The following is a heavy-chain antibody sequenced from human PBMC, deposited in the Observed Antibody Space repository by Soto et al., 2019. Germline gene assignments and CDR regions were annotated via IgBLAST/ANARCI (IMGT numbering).Heavy chain of an antibody. J-gene: IGHJ4*02. CDR2: IIAMVGIT. CDR1: GATFSSST. CDR3: VPGVLTFGGVLNA. Sequence: QVQLVQSGADVKKPGTSVKVSCKASGATFSSSTFTWVRLAPGQGLEWMGRIIAMVGITNSAQKLQGRLGITADQTTNTLFMDMSSLRSHYTAIYYSVPGVLTFGGVLNAWGQGTVVTVSS. D-gene: IGHD3-16*01. V-gene: IGHV1-69*02.